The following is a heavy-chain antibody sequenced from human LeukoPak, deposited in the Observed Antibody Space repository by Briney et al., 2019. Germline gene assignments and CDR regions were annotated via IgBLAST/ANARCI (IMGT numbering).Heavy chain of an antibody. CDR2: ISAYNGNT. D-gene: IGHD4-17*01. CDR1: VYTFTSYG. V-gene: IGHV1-18*01. J-gene: IGHJ6*02. CDR3: ARVYGDYNFYYYGMDV. Sequence: ASVKVSRKASVYTFTSYGISWVRQAPGQGLEWMGWISAYNGNTNYAQKLQGRVTMTTDTSTSTAYMELRSLRSDDTAVYYCARVYGDYNFYYYGMDVWGQGTTVTVSS.